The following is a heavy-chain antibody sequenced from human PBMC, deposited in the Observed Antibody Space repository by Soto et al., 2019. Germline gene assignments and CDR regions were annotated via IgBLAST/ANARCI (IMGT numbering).Heavy chain of an antibody. J-gene: IGHJ5*02. Sequence: EGQLVESGGGLVKPGGSLRLSCAASGFAFQTYTIEWLRQPPGKGLEWVSSITISGNYIYYADSVKGRFTISRDNGRNSVYLQMNSLRAEDTAVYYCAKFGVLRTNFRWFDLWGQGTLVTVSS. CDR3: AKFGVLRTNFRWFDL. V-gene: IGHV3-21*01. D-gene: IGHD2-8*01. CDR1: GFAFQTYT. CDR2: ITISGNYI.